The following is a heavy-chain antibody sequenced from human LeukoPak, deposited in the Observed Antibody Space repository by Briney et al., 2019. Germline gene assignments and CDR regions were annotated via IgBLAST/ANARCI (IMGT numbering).Heavy chain of an antibody. J-gene: IGHJ4*02. CDR2: IYHSGST. D-gene: IGHD3-16*02. CDR3: ARAPRGIWGNYRDLEN. Sequence: PSETLSLTCAVSGGSISSSNWWSWVRQPPGKGLEWIGEIYHSGSTNYNSSLKSRVTISVDKSKNQFSLKLSSVTAADTAVYYCARAPRGIWGNYRDLENWGQGTLVTVSS. V-gene: IGHV4-4*02. CDR1: GGSISSSNW.